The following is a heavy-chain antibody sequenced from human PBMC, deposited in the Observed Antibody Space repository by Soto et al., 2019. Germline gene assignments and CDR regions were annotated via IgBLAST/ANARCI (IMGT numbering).Heavy chain of an antibody. CDR3: TAAGDYGDYEVY. J-gene: IGHJ4*02. D-gene: IGHD4-17*01. CDR2: IYYSGST. CDR1: GGSISSSSYY. Sequence: QLQLQESGPGLVKPSETLSLTCTVSGGSISSSSYYWGWIRQPPGKGLEWIGSIYYSGSTYYNPSLKSRVTISVDTSKNQFSLKLSSVTAADTAVYYCTAAGDYGDYEVYWGQGTLVTVSS. V-gene: IGHV4-39*01.